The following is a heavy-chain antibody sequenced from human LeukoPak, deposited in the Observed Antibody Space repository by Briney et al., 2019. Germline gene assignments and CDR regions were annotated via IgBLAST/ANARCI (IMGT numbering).Heavy chain of an antibody. CDR1: GGSISSSSYY. CDR2: IYYSGST. Sequence: SETLSLTCTVSGGSISSSSYYWGWIRQPPGKGLEWIGSIYYSGSTYYNPPLKSRVTISVDTSKNQFSLKLSSVTAADTAVYYCASCGGDCKYYYYGMDVWGQGTTVTVSS. D-gene: IGHD2-21*02. V-gene: IGHV4-39*01. J-gene: IGHJ6*02. CDR3: ASCGGDCKYYYYGMDV.